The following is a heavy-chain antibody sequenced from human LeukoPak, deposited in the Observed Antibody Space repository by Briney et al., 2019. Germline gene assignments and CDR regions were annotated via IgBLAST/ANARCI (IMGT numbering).Heavy chain of an antibody. CDR1: GGSFSGYY. V-gene: IGHV4-34*01. CDR2: INHSGST. Sequence: SETLSLTCAVYGGSFSGYYWSWIRQPPGKGLEWIGEINHSGSTNYNPSLKSRVTISVDTSKNQFSLKLSSVTAADTAVYYCARASVYYDFWSGYSTFDYWGQGTLVTVSS. J-gene: IGHJ4*02. CDR3: ARASVYYDFWSGYSTFDY. D-gene: IGHD3-3*01.